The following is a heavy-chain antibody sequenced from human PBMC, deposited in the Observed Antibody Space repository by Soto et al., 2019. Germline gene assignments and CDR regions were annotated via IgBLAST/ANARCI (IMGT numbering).Heavy chain of an antibody. V-gene: IGHV3-64*02. J-gene: IGHJ4*02. CDR3: ARARIGAAGTKYYFDY. CDR2: ISSTGASI. Sequence: GGSLRLSCAASGFTFSKFAVHWVRQAPGKGPEFVSGISSTGASIFYADSVKGRVTISRDNSKNTVNLQMGSLKPEDTAVYYCARARIGAAGTKYYFDYWGRGTLVTVSS. D-gene: IGHD6-13*01. CDR1: GFTFSKFA.